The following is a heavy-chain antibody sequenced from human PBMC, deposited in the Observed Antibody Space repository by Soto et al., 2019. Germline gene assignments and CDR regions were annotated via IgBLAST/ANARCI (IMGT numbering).Heavy chain of an antibody. V-gene: IGHV3-21*01. CDR2: ISSSSSYI. Sequence: PGGSLRLSCAASGFTFTSYVMNWVRQAPGKGLEWVSSISSSSSYIHYADSVKGRFTISRDNAKSSLYLQMNSLRAEDTAVYYCARALVATDFDYWGQGTLVTVSS. J-gene: IGHJ4*02. D-gene: IGHD5-12*01. CDR3: ARALVATDFDY. CDR1: GFTFTSYV.